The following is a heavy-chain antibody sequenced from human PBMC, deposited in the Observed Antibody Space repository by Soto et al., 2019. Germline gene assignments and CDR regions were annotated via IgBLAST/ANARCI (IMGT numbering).Heavy chain of an antibody. J-gene: IGHJ4*02. D-gene: IGHD6-13*01. CDR3: ASDNHAAAVDY. CDR1: GGTFSSYT. CDR2: IIPILGIA. V-gene: IGHV1-69*02. Sequence: QVQLVQSGAEVKKPGSSVKVSCKASGGTFSSYTISWVRQAPGQGLEWMGRIIPILGIANYAQKFQGRVTITADKSTSTAYMELSSLRSEDTAVYYCASDNHAAAVDYWGQGTLVTVSS.